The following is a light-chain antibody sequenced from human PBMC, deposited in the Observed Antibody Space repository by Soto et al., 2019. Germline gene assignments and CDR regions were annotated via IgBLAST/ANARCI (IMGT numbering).Light chain of an antibody. CDR1: PSVPNY. Sequence: EIALTQSPATLSLSPGERATLSCRASPSVPNYVAWYQQKPGQAPRLLIYGAFNRATGIPARFSGSGSGADFTLTISSLEPEDFAIYYCQQRNTWPPVTFGQGKRLEIK. V-gene: IGKV3-11*01. CDR3: QQRNTWPPVT. CDR2: GAF. J-gene: IGKJ5*01.